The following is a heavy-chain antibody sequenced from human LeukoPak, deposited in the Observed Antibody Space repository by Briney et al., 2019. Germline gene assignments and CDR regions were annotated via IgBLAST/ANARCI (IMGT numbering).Heavy chain of an antibody. CDR1: GGSISSSSYY. CDR3: ARSLAEGRYYYYYYYMDV. CDR2: IYYSGST. Sequence: SETLSLTCTVSGGSISSSSYYWSWIRQPPGKGLEWIGYIYYSGSTNYNPSLKSRVTISVDTSKNQFSLKLSSVTAADTAVYYCARSLAEGRYYYYYYYMDVWGKGTTVTVSS. D-gene: IGHD3-3*02. J-gene: IGHJ6*03. V-gene: IGHV4-61*01.